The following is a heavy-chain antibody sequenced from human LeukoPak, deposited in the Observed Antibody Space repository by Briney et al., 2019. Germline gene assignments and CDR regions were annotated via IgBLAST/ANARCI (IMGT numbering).Heavy chain of an antibody. CDR3: ARLGDILTGYYYFDY. CDR1: GYIFTSYW. D-gene: IGHD3-9*01. CDR2: IYPGDSHT. V-gene: IGHV5-51*01. Sequence: TSGESLKISCKGSGYIFTSYWIGWVRQMPGKGLEWLGIIYPGDSHTRYSPSFQGQVTISADKSISTAYLQWSSLKASDTAMYYCARLGDILTGYYYFDYWGQGTLVTVSS. J-gene: IGHJ4*02.